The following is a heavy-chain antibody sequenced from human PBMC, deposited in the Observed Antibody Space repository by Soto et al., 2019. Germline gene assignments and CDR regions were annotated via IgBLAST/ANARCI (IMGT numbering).Heavy chain of an antibody. J-gene: IGHJ3*02. V-gene: IGHV1-69*13. Sequence: EASVKVSCKASGVTFSSYAISWVRQAPGQGLEWMGGIIPIFGTANYAQKFQGRVTITADESTSTAYMELSSLRSEDTAVYYCARETAKGDYDFWSGYRANAFDIWGQGTMVTVSS. CDR3: ARETAKGDYDFWSGYRANAFDI. CDR2: IIPIFGTA. D-gene: IGHD3-3*01. CDR1: GVTFSSYA.